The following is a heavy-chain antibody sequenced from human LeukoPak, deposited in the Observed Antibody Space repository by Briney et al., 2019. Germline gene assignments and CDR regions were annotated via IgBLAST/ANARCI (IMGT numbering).Heavy chain of an antibody. D-gene: IGHD6-6*01. V-gene: IGHV3-74*01. Sequence: GGSLRLSCAASGFTFSTSWMNWVRQARAKGPVWVSRINGDGSITTYADSVKGRFTISRDNAKNALSLQMNSLRAEDTAVYYCRYGSSSGDYWGQGTLVTVSS. J-gene: IGHJ4*02. CDR1: GFTFSTSW. CDR3: RYGSSSGDY. CDR2: INGDGSIT.